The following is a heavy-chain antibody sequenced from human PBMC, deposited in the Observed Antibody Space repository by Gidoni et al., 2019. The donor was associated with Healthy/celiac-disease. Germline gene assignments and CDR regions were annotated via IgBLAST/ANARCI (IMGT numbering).Heavy chain of an antibody. V-gene: IGHV3-33*01. Sequence: QVQLVESGGGVVQPGRSLRLSCSASGFTFSSYGMHWVRQAPGKGLEWVAVRWYDGSNKYYADSVKGRFTISRDNSKNTLYLQMNSLRAEDTAVYYCARGGRRHIVVVIGVDDMDVWGQGTTVTVSS. CDR3: ARGGRRHIVVVIGVDDMDV. J-gene: IGHJ6*02. CDR2: RWYDGSNK. D-gene: IGHD2-21*01. CDR1: GFTFSSYG.